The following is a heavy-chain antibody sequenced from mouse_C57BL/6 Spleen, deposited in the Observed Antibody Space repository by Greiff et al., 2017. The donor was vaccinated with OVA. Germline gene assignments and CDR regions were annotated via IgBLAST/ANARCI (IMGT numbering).Heavy chain of an antibody. CDR2: IHPNSGST. CDR1: GYTFTSYW. V-gene: IGHV1-64*01. CDR3: ARRNGYDVDWFAD. J-gene: IGHJ3*01. D-gene: IGHD2-2*01. Sequence: QVQLQQPGAELVKPGASVKLSCKASGYTFTSYWMHWVKQRPGQGLEWIGMIHPNSGSTNYNEKFKSKATLTVDKSSSTAYMQLSSLTSEDSAVYYCARRNGYDVDWFADWGQGTLVTVSA.